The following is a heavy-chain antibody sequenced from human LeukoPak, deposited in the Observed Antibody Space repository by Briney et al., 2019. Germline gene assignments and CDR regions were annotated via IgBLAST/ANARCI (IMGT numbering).Heavy chain of an antibody. Sequence: SQTLSLTCAISGDSVSSSSAAWNWIRQSPSRGLEWLGRTYYRSKWYNDYAVSLKSRITINPDTSNNQFSLQLNSVTPEDTAVYYCARGRGTIFGVVIKYYFDYWGQGTLVTVSS. CDR2: TYYRSKWYN. V-gene: IGHV6-1*01. D-gene: IGHD3-3*01. CDR1: GDSVSSSSAA. J-gene: IGHJ4*02. CDR3: ARGRGTIFGVVIKYYFDY.